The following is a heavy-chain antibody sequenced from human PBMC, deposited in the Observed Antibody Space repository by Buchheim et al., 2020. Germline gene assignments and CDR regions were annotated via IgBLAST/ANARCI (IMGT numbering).Heavy chain of an antibody. J-gene: IGHJ5*02. V-gene: IGHV1-69*01. CDR1: GGTFSYYA. Sequence: KKPGSSVKVSCKASGGTFSYYAINWVRQAPGQGLEWMGGIIPLYGTANYAQKSQGRVTITADESKSIAYMAMSSLRSEDTAVYYGAGTRAIPGEPIWSGYYTGWFDPWGQGTL. CDR3: AGTRAIPGEPIWSGYYTGWFDP. D-gene: IGHD3-3*01. CDR2: IIPLYGTA.